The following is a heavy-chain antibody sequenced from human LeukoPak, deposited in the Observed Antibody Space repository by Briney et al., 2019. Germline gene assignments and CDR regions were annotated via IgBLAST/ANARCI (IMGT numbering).Heavy chain of an antibody. CDR2: INSDGINT. D-gene: IGHD2-21*02. Sequence: PGGSLRLSCAASGFTFSNYWMHWVRQAPGKGLVWVSRINSDGINTSYADSVKGRFTISRDNTENTLYLQMNSLRAEDTAVYYCASSDSERVVTAISPSYYYMDVWGKGTTVTVSS. CDR3: ASSDSERVVTAISPSYYYMDV. CDR1: GFTFSNYW. J-gene: IGHJ6*03. V-gene: IGHV3-74*01.